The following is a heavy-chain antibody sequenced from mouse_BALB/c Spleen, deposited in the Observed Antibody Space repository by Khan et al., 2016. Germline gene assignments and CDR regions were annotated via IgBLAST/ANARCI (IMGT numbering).Heavy chain of an antibody. Sequence: QVQLKQSGAELAKPGASVKMSCKASGYTFTSYWMHWVKQRPGQGLEWIGYINPCTGYTDYNQKFKDKATLTADKSSSTAYMQLSSLTSEDSAVYYWASYYGSSYAVDYWGRRTSVAIAS. CDR2: INPCTGYT. V-gene: IGHV1-7*01. CDR3: ASYYGSSYAVDY. D-gene: IGHD1-1*01. J-gene: IGHJ4*01. CDR1: GYTFTSYW.